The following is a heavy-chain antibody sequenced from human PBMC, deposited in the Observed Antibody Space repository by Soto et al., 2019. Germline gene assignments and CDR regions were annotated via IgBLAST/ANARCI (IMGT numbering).Heavy chain of an antibody. J-gene: IGHJ4*02. CDR1: GFTFSSYA. CDR2: ISGSGGST. CDR3: ATGADYVSGYFDY. Sequence: GGSLRLSCAASGFTFSSYAMSWVRQAPGKGLEWVSAISGSGGSTYYADSVKGRFTISRDNSKNTLDLQMNSLRAEDTAVYYCATGADYVSGYFDYWGQGTLVTVSS. D-gene: IGHD3-16*01. V-gene: IGHV3-23*01.